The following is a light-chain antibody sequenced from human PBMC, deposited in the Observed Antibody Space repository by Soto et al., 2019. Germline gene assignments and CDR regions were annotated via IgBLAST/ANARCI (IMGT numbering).Light chain of an antibody. CDR3: QKYYNNPFT. J-gene: IGKJ3*01. CDR2: WSS. Sequence: DIVMTQSPDSLAVSLGERATINCKSSQSVLYSSNNKNYLAWYQQKPGQPPKLLIYWSSTRESGVPDRFSGSGSETDFTLTISSLQAEDVAVYYCQKYYNNPFTFGPGTKVDIK. CDR1: QSVLYSSNNKNY. V-gene: IGKV4-1*01.